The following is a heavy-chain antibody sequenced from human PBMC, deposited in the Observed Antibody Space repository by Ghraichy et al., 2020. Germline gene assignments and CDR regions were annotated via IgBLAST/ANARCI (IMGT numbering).Heavy chain of an antibody. CDR1: GFTFSSYW. D-gene: IGHD3-3*01. CDR3: ARAGIWHLEPWNY. CDR2: IKQDGSEK. Sequence: GGSLRLSCAASGFTFSSYWMSWVRQAPGKGLEWVANIKQDGSEKYYVDSVKGRFTISRDNAKNSLYLQMNSLRAEDTAVYYCARAGIWHLEPWNYWGQGTLVTVSS. V-gene: IGHV3-7*01. J-gene: IGHJ4*02.